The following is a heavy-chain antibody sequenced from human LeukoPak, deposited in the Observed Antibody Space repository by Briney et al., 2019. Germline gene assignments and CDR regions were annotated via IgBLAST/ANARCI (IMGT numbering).Heavy chain of an antibody. J-gene: IGHJ4*02. V-gene: IGHV3-11*06. Sequence: PGGSLRLSCAASGFTFSDYYMSWVRQAPGKGLEWVSYISGSSGYINYADSVKGQFTISRDNAKNSLYLQMNSLRAEDTAVDYCARSPYCAGAFVDYWGQGTLVTVSS. D-gene: IGHD1-26*01. CDR3: ARSPYCAGAFVDY. CDR1: GFTFSDYY. CDR2: ISGSSGYI.